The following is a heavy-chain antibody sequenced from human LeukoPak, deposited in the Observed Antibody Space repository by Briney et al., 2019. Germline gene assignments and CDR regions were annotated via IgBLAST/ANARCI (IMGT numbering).Heavy chain of an antibody. Sequence: ASETLSLTCTVSGDSISSSNYYWGWIRQPPGKGLEWIGTFSYGGNTYYSPSLKSRVTISVDTSKNQFSLRLSSVTAADTAVYYCARGSAGSSGWPRPTDAFDIWGQGTMVTVSS. CDR1: GDSISSSNYY. CDR3: ARGSAGSSGWPRPTDAFDI. D-gene: IGHD6-19*01. CDR2: FSYGGNT. V-gene: IGHV4-39*07. J-gene: IGHJ3*02.